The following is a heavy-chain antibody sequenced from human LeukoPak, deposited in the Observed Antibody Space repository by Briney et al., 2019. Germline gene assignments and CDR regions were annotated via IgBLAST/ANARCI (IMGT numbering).Heavy chain of an antibody. J-gene: IGHJ4*02. CDR2: INPTTRST. CDR1: GYTFTSYY. Sequence: ASVKVSCKASGYTFTSYYMHWVRQAPGQGLEWTGIINPTTRSTSYAQKFQGRVTMTRDTSTSTVYMELSSLRSEDTAVYYCARDPPLGLGTPEYYFDYWGQGTLVTVSS. CDR3: ARDPPLGLGTPEYYFDY. V-gene: IGHV1-46*01. D-gene: IGHD3-16*01.